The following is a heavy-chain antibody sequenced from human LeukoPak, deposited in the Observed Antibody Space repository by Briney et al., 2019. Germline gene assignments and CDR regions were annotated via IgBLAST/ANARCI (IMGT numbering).Heavy chain of an antibody. V-gene: IGHV4-34*01. CDR2: INHSGST. CDR1: GGSSSDYY. CDR3: ARGSSSWPYYFDY. J-gene: IGHJ4*02. D-gene: IGHD6-13*01. Sequence: SETLSLTCAVYGGSSSDYYWSWIRQPPGKGLEWIGEINHSGSTIYNPSLRSRVTISVDTSKNQISLKLSSVTAADTAMYYCARGSSSWPYYFDYWGQGTLVTVSS.